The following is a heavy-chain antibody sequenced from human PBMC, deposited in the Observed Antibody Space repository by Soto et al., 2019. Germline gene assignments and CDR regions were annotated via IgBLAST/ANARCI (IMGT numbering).Heavy chain of an antibody. J-gene: IGHJ5*01. CDR2: SYYSGST. CDR1: GGSISSGDYY. CDR3: ARYSVYEGLRFDA. D-gene: IGHD5-12*01. V-gene: IGHV4-30-4*01. Sequence: QLQLQESGPGLAKPAQTLSLTSTVSGGSISSGDYYCGWIRQPPGKGLQWIGSSYYSGSTYYNPYLESRVTISVDTSTIQFSQKMSSVTAADTAVYYWARYSVYEGLRFDAWGHGTLVTVSS.